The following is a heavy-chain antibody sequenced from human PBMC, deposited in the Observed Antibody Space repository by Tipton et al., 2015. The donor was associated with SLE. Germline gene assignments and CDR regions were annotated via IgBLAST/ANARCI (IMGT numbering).Heavy chain of an antibody. Sequence: TLSLTCTVSGGSISSHYWSWIRQPPGKGLEWIGYIYYSGSTNCNPSLKSRVTISVDTSKNQFSLKLSSVTAADTAVYYCARSMRVGSEDYWGQGTLVTVSS. CDR1: GGSISSHY. D-gene: IGHD6-19*01. CDR3: ARSMRVGSEDY. V-gene: IGHV4-59*11. CDR2: IYYSGST. J-gene: IGHJ4*02.